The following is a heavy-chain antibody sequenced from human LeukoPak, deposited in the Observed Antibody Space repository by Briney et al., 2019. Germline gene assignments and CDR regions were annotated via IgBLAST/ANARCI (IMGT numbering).Heavy chain of an antibody. CDR1: GDSISNDDYY. CDR2: IYYSGNT. J-gene: IGHJ6*03. CDR3: ARERVGIAAAGRDYYYYYMDV. V-gene: IGHV4-31*03. D-gene: IGHD6-13*01. Sequence: SETLSLTCTVSGDSISNDDYYWSWIRQLPGKGLEWIGYIYYSGNTYYHPSLRRRVTMSVDTSHNQFSLNLSSVTAADTAVYYCARERVGIAAAGRDYYYYYMDVWGKGTTVTVSS.